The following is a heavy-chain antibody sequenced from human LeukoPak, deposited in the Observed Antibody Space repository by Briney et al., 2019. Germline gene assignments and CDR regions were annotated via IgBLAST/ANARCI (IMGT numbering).Heavy chain of an antibody. D-gene: IGHD2-2*01. Sequence: ASVKVSCKASGYTFTSYDINWVRQATGQGLEWMGWMNPNSGNTGYAQKFQGRVTMTRNTSISTAYMELSSLRSEDTAVYYCARGDIAVVPAVSVGWGMDVWGKGTTVTVSS. V-gene: IGHV1-8*01. CDR2: MNPNSGNT. CDR3: ARGDIAVVPAVSVGWGMDV. CDR1: GYTFTSYD. J-gene: IGHJ6*03.